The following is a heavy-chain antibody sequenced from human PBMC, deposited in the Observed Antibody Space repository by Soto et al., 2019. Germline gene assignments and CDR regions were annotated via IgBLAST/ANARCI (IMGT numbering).Heavy chain of an antibody. CDR2: MYDSGSP. D-gene: IGHD2-2*01. J-gene: IGHJ5*02. CDR3: ARGGPYCSSVRCHPWFDP. V-gene: IGHV4-31*02. CDR1: GGSISSGRYY. Sequence: PSETLSLTCTVSGGSISSGRYYWSWIRQHPGKGLEWIGYMYDSGSPHYNPSLKSRVTISEDTSKNQFSLKLSSVTAADTAVYYCARGGPYCSSVRCHPWFDPWGQGTLVTVSS.